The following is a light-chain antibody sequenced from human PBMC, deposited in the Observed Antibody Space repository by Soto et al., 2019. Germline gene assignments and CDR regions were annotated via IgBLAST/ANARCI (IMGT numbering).Light chain of an antibody. CDR1: SSDVGGYNY. CDR3: SSHAGSKRV. Sequence: QSALTQPPSASGSPGQSVTISCTGTSSDVGGYNYVSWYQQYPGKAPKLMIYEVSKRPSGVPDRSSGSKSGNTASLTVSGLQAEDEADYYCSSHAGSKRVFGTGTKLTVL. V-gene: IGLV2-8*01. J-gene: IGLJ1*01. CDR2: EVS.